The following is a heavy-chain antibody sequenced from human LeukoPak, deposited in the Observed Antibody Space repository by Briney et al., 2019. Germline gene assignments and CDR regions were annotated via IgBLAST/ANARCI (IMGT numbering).Heavy chain of an antibody. Sequence: PSETLSLTCTVSSGSICTYYWSWIRQPPGKPQQWIGYVSFSGSTNYNPSLKSRVTMSVDTSKNQFSLELTSVTAADSALYSCARGSHYFDYWGRGTLVTVSS. V-gene: IGHV4-59*01. J-gene: IGHJ4*02. CDR3: ARGSHYFDY. CDR1: SGSICTYY. CDR2: VSFSGST.